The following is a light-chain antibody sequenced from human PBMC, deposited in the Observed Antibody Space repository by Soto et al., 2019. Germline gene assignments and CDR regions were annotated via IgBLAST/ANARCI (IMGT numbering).Light chain of an antibody. J-gene: IGKJ2*01. CDR1: QSVSSN. Sequence: EIAMTQSPATLSVSPGERATLSCRASQSVSSNLAWYQQKPGQAPRLLIYGASTRATGIPARFSGSGSGTDFTLTISSLHSEDFAVYYCQQYNNWPQTFGQGTKLEIK. CDR3: QQYNNWPQT. V-gene: IGKV3D-15*01. CDR2: GAS.